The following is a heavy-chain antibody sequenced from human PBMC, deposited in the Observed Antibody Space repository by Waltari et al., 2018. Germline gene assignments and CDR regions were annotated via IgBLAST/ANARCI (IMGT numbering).Heavy chain of an antibody. J-gene: IGHJ4*02. D-gene: IGHD2-21*01. V-gene: IGHV3-23*04. CDR1: GFTFSSYA. CDR2: ISGSGDST. Sequence: EVQLVESGGGLVQPGGSLRLSCAASGFTFSSYAMSWVRQAPGKGLEWVSAISGSGDSTYYADSVNGRFTISRDNSKNTLYLQMNSLRAEDTAVYYCAKDRRILWMFFDYWGQGTLVTVSS. CDR3: AKDRRILWMFFDY.